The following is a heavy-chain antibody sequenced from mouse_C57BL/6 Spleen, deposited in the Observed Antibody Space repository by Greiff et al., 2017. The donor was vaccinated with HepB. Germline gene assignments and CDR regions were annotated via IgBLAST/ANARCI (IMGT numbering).Heavy chain of an antibody. D-gene: IGHD1-1*01. CDR1: GYTFTDYN. CDR2: INPNNGGT. J-gene: IGHJ3*01. Sequence: EVQLQQSGPELVKPGASVKMSCKASGYTFTDYNMHWVKQSHGKSLEWIGYINPNNGGTSYNQKFKGKATLTVNKSSSTAYIELRSLTSEDSAVYYCAGNLAYYYGSSYSWFAYWGQGTLVTVSA. CDR3: AGNLAYYYGSSYSWFAY. V-gene: IGHV1-22*01.